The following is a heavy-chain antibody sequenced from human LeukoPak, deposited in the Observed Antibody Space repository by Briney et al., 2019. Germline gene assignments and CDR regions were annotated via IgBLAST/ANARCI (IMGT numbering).Heavy chain of an antibody. V-gene: IGHV4-59*12. CDR3: AKIKRMIEMAVLDY. CDR2: IYHSGST. D-gene: IGHD5-24*01. CDR1: GGSISSYY. Sequence: SETLSLTCTVSGGSISSYYWSWIRQPPGKGLEWIGYIYHSGSTYYNPSLKSRVTISVDRSKNQFSLKLSSVTAEDTAVYYCAKIKRMIEMAVLDYWGQGTLVTVSS. J-gene: IGHJ4*02.